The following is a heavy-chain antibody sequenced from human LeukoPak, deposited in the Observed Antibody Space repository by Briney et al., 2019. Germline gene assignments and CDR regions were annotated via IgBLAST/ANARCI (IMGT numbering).Heavy chain of an antibody. CDR1: GYSFTSYW. Sequence: GESLKISCKGSGYSFTSYWIGWVRQMPGKGLEWMGIIYPGDSDTRYSPSFQGQVTISADKSISTAYLQWSSLKASDTAMYYCARQTIAELDAFDIWGQGTMVTVSS. D-gene: IGHD1-26*01. V-gene: IGHV5-51*01. J-gene: IGHJ3*02. CDR2: IYPGDSDT. CDR3: ARQTIAELDAFDI.